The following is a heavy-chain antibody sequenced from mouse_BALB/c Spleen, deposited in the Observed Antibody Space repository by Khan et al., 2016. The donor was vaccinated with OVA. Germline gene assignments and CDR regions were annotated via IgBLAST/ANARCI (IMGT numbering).Heavy chain of an antibody. J-gene: IGHJ2*01. CDR3: TRRRAARATWNYFDC. V-gene: IGHV1-63*02. CDR1: GYTFTNYW. CDR2: TYPGGGYT. D-gene: IGHD3-1*01. Sequence: QVQLKESGAELVRPGTSVKMSCKAAGYTFTNYWIGWVKQRPGHSLEWIGDTYPGGGYTNYNDKFKGKATLTEDTSSSTAYMQLSGLTSDDSTIYYCTRRRAARATWNYFDCWGQGTTLTVSS.